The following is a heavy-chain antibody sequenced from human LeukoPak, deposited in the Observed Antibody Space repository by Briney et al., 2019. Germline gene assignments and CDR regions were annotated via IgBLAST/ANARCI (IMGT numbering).Heavy chain of an antibody. V-gene: IGHV1-8*01. CDR1: GYTFTSYD. J-gene: IGHJ5*02. CDR2: MNPNRGNT. CDR3: ARGFSLSWFDP. Sequence: GASVKVSCKASGYTFTSYDINWVRQATGQGLEWMGWMNPNRGNTGYAQRFQGRVTMTRNTSISTAYMELSSLRSEDTAVYYCARGFSLSWFDPWGQGTLVTVSS.